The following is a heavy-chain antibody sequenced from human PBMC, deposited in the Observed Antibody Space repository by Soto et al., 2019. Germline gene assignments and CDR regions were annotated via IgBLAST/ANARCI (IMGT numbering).Heavy chain of an antibody. V-gene: IGHV1-46*03. CDR1: GYTFTSYY. Sequence: QVQLVQSGAEVKKPGASVKVSCKASGYTFTSYYMHWVRQAPGQGLEWMGIINPSGGSTSYAQKFQGRVTITRDTSTSTVYMELSSLRSEDTAVYYCARDNVLLWFGELWIDYWGQGTLVTVSS. CDR2: INPSGGST. CDR3: ARDNVLLWFGELWIDY. D-gene: IGHD3-10*01. J-gene: IGHJ4*02.